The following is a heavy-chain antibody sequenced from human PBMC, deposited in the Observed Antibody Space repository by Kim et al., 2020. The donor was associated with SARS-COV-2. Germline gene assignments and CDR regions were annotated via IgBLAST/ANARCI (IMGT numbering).Heavy chain of an antibody. D-gene: IGHD3-22*01. CDR3: ARPSGRYYYDSSGYYAFDI. Sequence: SRVTISVDTSKNQFSLKLSSVTAADTAVYYCARPSGRYYYDSSGYYAFDIWGQGTMVTVSS. J-gene: IGHJ3*02. V-gene: IGHV4-39*01.